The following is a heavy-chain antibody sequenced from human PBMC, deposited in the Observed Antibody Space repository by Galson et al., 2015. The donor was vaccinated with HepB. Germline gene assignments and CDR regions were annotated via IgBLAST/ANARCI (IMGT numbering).Heavy chain of an antibody. CDR1: GFTFSSYA. CDR2: ISYDGSNK. D-gene: IGHD1-1*01. V-gene: IGHV3-30-3*01. CDR3: ASLEGRFDY. Sequence: SLRLSCAASGFTFSSYAMHWVRQAPGKGLEWVAVISYDGSNKYYADSVKGRFTISRDNSKNTLYLQMNSLRAEDTAVYYCASLEGRFDYWGQGTLVTVSS. J-gene: IGHJ4*02.